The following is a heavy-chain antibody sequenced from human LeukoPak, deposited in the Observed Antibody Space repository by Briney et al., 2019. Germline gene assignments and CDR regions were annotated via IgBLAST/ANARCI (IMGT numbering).Heavy chain of an antibody. CDR2: IFYTGTT. CDR3: ARETTVTTRYYYYGMDV. Sequence: SETLSLTCTVSGGSIRSHYWNWIRQPPGKGLEWIGYIFYTGTTSYNPSLKSRVTISVDMSKNQISLRLSSVTAADTAVYYCARETTVTTRYYYYGMDVWGQGTTVTVSS. V-gene: IGHV4-59*11. J-gene: IGHJ6*02. CDR1: GGSIRSHY. D-gene: IGHD4-17*01.